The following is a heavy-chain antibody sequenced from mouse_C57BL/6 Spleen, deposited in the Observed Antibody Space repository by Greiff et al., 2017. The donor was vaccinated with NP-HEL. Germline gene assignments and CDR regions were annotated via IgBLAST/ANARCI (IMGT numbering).Heavy chain of an antibody. D-gene: IGHD1-1*01. CDR3: ASCYGSPMDY. J-gene: IGHJ4*01. CDR1: GYAFSSSW. CDR2: IYPGDGDT. V-gene: IGHV1-82*01. Sequence: QVQLQQSGPELVKPGASVKISCKASGYAFSSSWMNWVKQRPGKGLGWIGRIYPGDGDTNYNGKFKGKATLTADKSSSTAYMQLSSLTSEDSAVYFCASCYGSPMDYWGQGTSVTVSS.